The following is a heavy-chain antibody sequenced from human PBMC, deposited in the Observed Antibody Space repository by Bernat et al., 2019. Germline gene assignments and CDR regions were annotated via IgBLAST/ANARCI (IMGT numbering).Heavy chain of an antibody. D-gene: IGHD6-19*01. Sequence: EVQLVESGGGLVQPGGSLRLSCAASGFAFSSIEMTWVRQAPGKGLEWVSYISTTSSTIYYADSVRGRFAISRDNTKNSLYLQMNSLRAEDTAVYYCAGLAVAGRWYFDLWGRGALVTVSS. J-gene: IGHJ2*01. CDR1: GFAFSSIE. CDR3: AGLAVAGRWYFDL. V-gene: IGHV3-48*03. CDR2: ISTTSSTI.